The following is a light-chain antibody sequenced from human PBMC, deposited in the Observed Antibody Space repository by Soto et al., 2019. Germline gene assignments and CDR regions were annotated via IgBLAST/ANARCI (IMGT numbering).Light chain of an antibody. V-gene: IGKV3-20*01. CDR2: GAS. J-gene: IGKJ3*01. Sequence: EIALTQSPGTLSLPPGERATLSCRASQSVYRNFLAWYQQKPRQAPRLLIYGASSRATGIPDRFSGSGSGTDFSLIISRLEPEDFAVYYCQQYGSSPSTFGPGTKVHIK. CDR3: QQYGSSPST. CDR1: QSVYRNF.